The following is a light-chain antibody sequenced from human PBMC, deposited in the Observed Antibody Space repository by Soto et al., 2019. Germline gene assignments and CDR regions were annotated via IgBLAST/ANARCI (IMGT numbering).Light chain of an antibody. J-gene: IGLJ3*02. CDR2: DVS. V-gene: IGLV2-11*01. CDR3: CSHAGSYIYV. CDR1: NSDVGGYNF. Sequence: QSALTQPRSVSGSPGQSVTISCTGTNSDVGGYNFVSWYQQHPSRAPKLMIYDVSKRPSGVPDRFSGSKSGNTASLTISGRQAADEADYYCCSHAGSYIYVFGGGTKLTVL.